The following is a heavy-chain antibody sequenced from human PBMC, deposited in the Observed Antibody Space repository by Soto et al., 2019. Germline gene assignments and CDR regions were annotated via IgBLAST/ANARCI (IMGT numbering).Heavy chain of an antibody. J-gene: IGHJ4*02. CDR2: INAGNGNT. CDR1: GYTFTSPA. D-gene: IGHD2-15*01. CDR3: ARGVPRDCSGGSCQKFLADC. V-gene: IGHV1-3*01. Sequence: ASVKVSCKASGYTFTSPATHWVRQAPGQRLEWMGWINAGNGNTKYSQKFQGRVTMTRNTSISTAYMELSSLRSEDTAVYYCARGVPRDCSGGSCQKFLADCWGQGTLVTV.